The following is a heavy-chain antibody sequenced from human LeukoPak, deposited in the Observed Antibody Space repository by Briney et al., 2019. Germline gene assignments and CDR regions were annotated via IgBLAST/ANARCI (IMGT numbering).Heavy chain of an antibody. Sequence: GASVKVSCKASGYTFTGYYIHWVRQAPGQGLEWMGWINPNSGGTNYAQKFQGRVTMTRDTSINTAYMELSRLRSDDTAVYYCATLGRDGSLSSYFDYWGQGTLVTVSS. CDR1: GYTFTGYY. D-gene: IGHD5-24*01. CDR2: INPNSGGT. J-gene: IGHJ4*02. CDR3: ATLGRDGSLSSYFDY. V-gene: IGHV1-2*02.